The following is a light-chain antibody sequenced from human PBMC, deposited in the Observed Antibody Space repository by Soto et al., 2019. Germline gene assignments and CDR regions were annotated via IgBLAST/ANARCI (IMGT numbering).Light chain of an antibody. V-gene: IGLV2-8*01. CDR3: AAWDVSLNDVV. J-gene: IGLJ2*01. Sequence: QSALTQPPSASGSPGQSVTISCTGASGDVGGYNYVSWYQQHPGKAPKLMIYEVTKRPSGVPDRFSGSKSGNTASLTVSGLQAEGEADYYCAAWDVSLNDVVFGGGTKLTVL. CDR1: SGDVGGYNY. CDR2: EVT.